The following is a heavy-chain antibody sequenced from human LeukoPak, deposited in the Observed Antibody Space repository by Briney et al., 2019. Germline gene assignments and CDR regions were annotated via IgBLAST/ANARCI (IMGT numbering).Heavy chain of an antibody. CDR3: ARDMPLHYYDSSGTFDY. J-gene: IGHJ4*02. V-gene: IGHV3-74*01. Sequence: PGGSLRLSCAASGFTFRSYWMHWVRQAPGKGLVCVSRINSDGSYTNYADSVKGRFTISRDSAKNTLYLQMNSLRAEDTAVYYCARDMPLHYYDSSGTFDYWGQGALVTVSS. CDR2: INSDGSYT. D-gene: IGHD3-22*01. CDR1: GFTFRSYW.